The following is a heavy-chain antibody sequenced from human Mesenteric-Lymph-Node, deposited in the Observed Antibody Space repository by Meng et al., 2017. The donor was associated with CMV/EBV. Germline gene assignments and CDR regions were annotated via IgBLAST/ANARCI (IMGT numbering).Heavy chain of an antibody. CDR1: GYTFTSYG. D-gene: IGHD5-18*01. CDR3: AREGGYSYGSLDYYYGMDV. Sequence: ASVKVSCKASGYTFTSYGISWVRQAPGQGLEWMGWISAYNGNTNYAQKLQGRVTMTTDTSTSTAYMELSSLRSEDTAVYYCAREGGYSYGSLDYYYGMDVWGQGTTVTVSS. CDR2: ISAYNGNT. V-gene: IGHV1-18*01. J-gene: IGHJ6*02.